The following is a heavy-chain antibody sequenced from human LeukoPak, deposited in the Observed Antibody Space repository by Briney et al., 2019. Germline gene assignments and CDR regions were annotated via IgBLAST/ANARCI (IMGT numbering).Heavy chain of an antibody. V-gene: IGHV6-1*01. J-gene: IGHJ4*02. CDR1: GDSVSSNSAA. D-gene: IGHD1-1*01. Sequence: SQTLSLTCAISGDSVSSNSAAWNWIRQSPSRGLEWLGRTYDRSKWYTYYAASVKSRIAINRDTSKNQFSLQLNSVTPEDTAVYYCARSTGPIDYWGQGTLVTVSS. CDR3: ARSTGPIDY. CDR2: TYDRSKWYT.